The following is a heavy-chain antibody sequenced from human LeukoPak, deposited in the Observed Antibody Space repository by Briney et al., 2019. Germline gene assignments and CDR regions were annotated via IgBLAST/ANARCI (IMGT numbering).Heavy chain of an antibody. CDR2: IRYDGNNQ. V-gene: IGHV3-30*02. J-gene: IGHJ6*03. CDR3: AKDRDIVTTSYMDV. Sequence: PGGSLRLSCAASGFTFSSYGMHWVRAAPGKGLEWVAFIRYDGNNQYYADSVKGRLTISRDNSQNTLYLKMNSLRPEDTAVYYCAKDRDIVTTSYMDVWGKGTTVTISS. D-gene: IGHD5-12*01. CDR1: GFTFSSYG.